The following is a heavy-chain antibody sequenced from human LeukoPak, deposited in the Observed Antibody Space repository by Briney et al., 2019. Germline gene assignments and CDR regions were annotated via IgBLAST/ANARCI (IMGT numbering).Heavy chain of an antibody. V-gene: IGHV3-9*01. CDR1: GFTFDDYA. J-gene: IGHJ4*02. CDR2: ISWNSGSI. Sequence: PGGPLRLSCAASGFTFDDYAMHWVRQAPGKGLEWVSGISWNSGSIGYADSVKGRFTISRDNAKNSLYLQMNSLRAEDTALYYCANRNGYWGQGTLVTVSS. CDR3: ANRNGY.